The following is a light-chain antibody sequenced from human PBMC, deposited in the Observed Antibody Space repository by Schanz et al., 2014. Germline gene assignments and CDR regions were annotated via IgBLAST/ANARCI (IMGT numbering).Light chain of an antibody. CDR2: DVS. Sequence: QSALTQPASVSGSPGQSITISCTGTSTDVGGYNYVSWYQQHPGKAPKLMIYDVSDRPSGVSNRFSGSKSGNTASLTISGLQAEDEAEYFCAAWDHSLNGRVFGGGTKVTVL. V-gene: IGLV2-14*01. J-gene: IGLJ3*02. CDR3: AAWDHSLNGRV. CDR1: STDVGGYNY.